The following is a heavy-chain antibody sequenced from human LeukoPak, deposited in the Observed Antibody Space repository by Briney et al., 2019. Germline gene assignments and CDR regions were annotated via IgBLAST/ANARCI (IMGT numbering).Heavy chain of an antibody. J-gene: IGHJ4*02. V-gene: IGHV3-48*04. CDR3: ARRIAALSRASDY. Sequence: GGSLRLSCATSGFTFTNYHMDWVRQAPGKGLEWVSYISSDGTNILYADSGRGRFTISRDDVRNTLSLQMNSLRADDTAVYYCARRIAALSRASDYWGQGTLVTVSS. CDR2: ISSDGTNI. D-gene: IGHD6-6*01. CDR1: GFTFTNYH.